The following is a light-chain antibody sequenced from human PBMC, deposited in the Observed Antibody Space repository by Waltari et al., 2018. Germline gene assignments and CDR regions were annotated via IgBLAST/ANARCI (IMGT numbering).Light chain of an antibody. J-gene: IGKJ2*01. CDR3: QVYGDLRDT. CDR2: GGS. V-gene: IGKV3-20*01. CDR1: QSVSSTY. Sequence: EIILTQSPGTLSLSPGESAPLPRRASQSVSSTYVGWYQQKSGQAPRLVIYGGSSRATGIPDRFSGSASGTDFTLTISRLEPEDVAVYFCQVYGDLRDTFGQGTKLEIK.